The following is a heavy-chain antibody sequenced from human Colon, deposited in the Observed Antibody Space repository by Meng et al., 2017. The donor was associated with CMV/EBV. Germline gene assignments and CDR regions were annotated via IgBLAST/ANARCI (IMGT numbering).Heavy chain of an antibody. V-gene: IGHV1-18*01. CDR1: GYTFRSYA. D-gene: IGHD3-16*01. Sequence: QLVQSAPEVKKPGASVNVSCRASGYTFRSYAISWVRQAPGQGLEWMGYIRGHNGDTSYAQKDQGRLTLTTDAARNTAYMELTSLTYDDTAVYYCARDDPGDPLDFWGQGTLVTVSS. J-gene: IGHJ4*02. CDR3: ARDDPGDPLDF. CDR2: IRGHNGDT.